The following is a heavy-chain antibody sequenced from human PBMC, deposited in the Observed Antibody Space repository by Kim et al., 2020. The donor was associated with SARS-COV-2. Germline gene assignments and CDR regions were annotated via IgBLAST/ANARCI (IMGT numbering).Heavy chain of an antibody. CDR2: NT. CDR3: ARLEGLGGIDY. V-gene: IGHV1-18*01. Sequence: NTNYAQKLQGRGTMTTDTSTSTAYMELRSLRSDDTAVYYCARLEGLGGIDYWGQGTLVTVSS. J-gene: IGHJ4*02.